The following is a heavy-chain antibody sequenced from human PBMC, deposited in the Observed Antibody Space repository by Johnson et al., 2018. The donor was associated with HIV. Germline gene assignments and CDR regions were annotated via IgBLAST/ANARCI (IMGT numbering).Heavy chain of an antibody. CDR2: IWYDGSNK. Sequence: QEKLVESGGGLVQPGGSLRLSCAVSGFTFDDYGMSWVRQAPGKGLEWVAVIWYDGSNKYYADSVKGRFTISRDNSKNTLYLQMNSLRAEDTAVYYCARVQSLQWELLDGDAFDIWGQGTMVTVSS. CDR3: ARVQSLQWELLDGDAFDI. D-gene: IGHD1-26*01. CDR1: GFTFDDYG. V-gene: IGHV3-33*08. J-gene: IGHJ3*02.